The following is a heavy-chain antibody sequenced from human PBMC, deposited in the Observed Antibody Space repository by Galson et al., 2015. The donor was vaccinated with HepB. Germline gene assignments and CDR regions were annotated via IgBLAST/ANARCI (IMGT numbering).Heavy chain of an antibody. J-gene: IGHJ4*02. Sequence: SLRLSCAASGFNFEDYGMSWVRQVPGKGLEWVSGIHRDGDTTGYADSVKGRFTISRDNAESSLYLQMNSLGADDTALYYCARDRRIRGATLISYFTPDYWGQGTLVTVSS. CDR2: IHRDGDTT. V-gene: IGHV3-20*04. CDR3: ARDRRIRGATLISYFTPDY. CDR1: GFNFEDYG. D-gene: IGHD1-26*01.